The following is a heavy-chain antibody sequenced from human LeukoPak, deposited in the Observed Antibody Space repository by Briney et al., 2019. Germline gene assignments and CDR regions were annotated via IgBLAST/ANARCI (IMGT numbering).Heavy chain of an antibody. D-gene: IGHD1-1*01. CDR3: ARDLSGSRNDDAFDI. V-gene: IGHV4-59*01. J-gene: IGHJ3*02. CDR1: GGSISSYY. Sequence: SETLSLTCTVSGGSISSYYWSWIRQPPGKGLEWIGYIYYSGSTNYNPSLKSRVTISVDTSKNQLYLKLSSVTAADTAVYYCARDLSGSRNDDAFDIWGQGTMVTVSS. CDR2: IYYSGST.